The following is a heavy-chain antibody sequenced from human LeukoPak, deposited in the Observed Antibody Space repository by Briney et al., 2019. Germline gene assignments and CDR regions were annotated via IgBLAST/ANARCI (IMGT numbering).Heavy chain of an antibody. Sequence: PGRSLRLSCAASGFTFSSYAMTWVRQAPGKGLEWVSAISGSGDSTYYADSVKGLFTISRDNSKNTLYLQMNRLRAEDTAVYYCAKDPYSSGPYNWFDPWGQGTLVTVSS. CDR1: GFTFSSYA. D-gene: IGHD6-19*01. CDR3: AKDPYSSGPYNWFDP. CDR2: ISGSGDST. V-gene: IGHV3-23*01. J-gene: IGHJ5*02.